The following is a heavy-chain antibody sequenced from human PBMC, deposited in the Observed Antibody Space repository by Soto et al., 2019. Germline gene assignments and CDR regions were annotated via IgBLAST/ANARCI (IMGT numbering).Heavy chain of an antibody. Sequence: GASVKVSCKASGYTFTSYGISWVRQAPGQGLEWMGWISAYNGNTNYAQKLQGRVTMTTDTSTSTAYMELRSLRSDDTAVYYCARAPYCGGDCFGVASYYGMAVWGQGTTVTVSS. CDR2: ISAYNGNT. J-gene: IGHJ6*02. CDR1: GYTFTSYG. CDR3: ARAPYCGGDCFGVASYYGMAV. V-gene: IGHV1-18*01. D-gene: IGHD2-21*02.